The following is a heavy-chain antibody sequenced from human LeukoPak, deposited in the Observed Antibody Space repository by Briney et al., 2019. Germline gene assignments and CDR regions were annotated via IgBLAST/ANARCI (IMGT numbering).Heavy chain of an antibody. Sequence: GGSLRLSCAASGFTFNSYVMSWVRQAPGKGLEWVSAINGGGGNTYYADSVRGRFTISRDNSKNMVYLQMNTLRADDTAIYYCAKGLYDYALDVWGQGTAVTVSS. CDR1: GFTFNSYV. CDR3: AKGLYDYALDV. J-gene: IGHJ6*02. V-gene: IGHV3-23*01. CDR2: INGGGGNT.